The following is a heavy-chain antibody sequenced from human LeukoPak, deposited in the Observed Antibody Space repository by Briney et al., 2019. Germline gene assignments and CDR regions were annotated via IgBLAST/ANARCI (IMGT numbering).Heavy chain of an antibody. J-gene: IGHJ2*01. V-gene: IGHV4-59*01. Sequence: PSQTLSLTRTLSRGSISIYYWSWIPQPPGKGLGWIGYIYYSGSTTYNPSPKRRVTISGDTPKNQSPLKLSSVTAADTAVYYCARYPQEEYSSGWYWYFDLWGRGTLVTVSS. CDR1: RGSISIYY. D-gene: IGHD6-19*01. CDR2: IYYSGST. CDR3: ARYPQEEYSSGWYWYFDL.